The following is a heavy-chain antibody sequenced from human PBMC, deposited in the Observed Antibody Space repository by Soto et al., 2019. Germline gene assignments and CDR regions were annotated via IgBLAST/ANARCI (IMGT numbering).Heavy chain of an antibody. V-gene: IGHV4-34*01. CDR1: GGSFSGYY. Sequence: QVQLQQWGAGLLKPSETLSLTCAVYGGSFSGYYWNWIRQPPGKGLEWIGDINHSGSTNYIPSLKSRVTISVDTSKTQFSLKLSSVTAADTAVYYCTRGQVVRGSERSDYYGMDVWGQGTTVTVSS. J-gene: IGHJ6*02. D-gene: IGHD3-10*01. CDR2: INHSGST. CDR3: TRGQVVRGSERSDYYGMDV.